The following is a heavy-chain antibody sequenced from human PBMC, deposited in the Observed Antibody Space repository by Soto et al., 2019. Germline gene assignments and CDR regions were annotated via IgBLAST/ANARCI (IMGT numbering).Heavy chain of an antibody. D-gene: IGHD2-2*01. CDR1: GYSFMKYG. CDR3: AREASVLIPAAQPSRFDS. J-gene: IGHJ4*02. V-gene: IGHV1-18*01. Sequence: ASVKVSCKGFGYSFMKYGINWVRQAPGQGLEWVGWISPYSGYTHSAQKFHGRLTLTTDTAASTAYMELRILRSADAALYYCAREASVLIPAAQPSRFDSWGQGTLVTVSS. CDR2: ISPYSGYT.